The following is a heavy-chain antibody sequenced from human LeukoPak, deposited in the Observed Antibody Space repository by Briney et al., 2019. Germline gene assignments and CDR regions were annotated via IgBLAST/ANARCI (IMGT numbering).Heavy chain of an antibody. J-gene: IGHJ4*02. CDR1: GFTFDDHA. CDR2: ISWNSGSI. CDR3: AKEIGSGGYSGFSY. Sequence: GGSLRLSCAAPGFTFDDHAMHWVRQAPGKGLEWVSGISWNSGSIGYADSVKGRFTISRDNAKNSLYLQMNSWRAEDTALYYCAKEIGSGGYSGFSYWGQGTLVTVSS. D-gene: IGHD5-12*01. V-gene: IGHV3-9*01.